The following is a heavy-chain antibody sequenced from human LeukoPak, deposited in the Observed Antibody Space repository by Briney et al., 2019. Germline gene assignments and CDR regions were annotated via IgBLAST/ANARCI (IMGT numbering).Heavy chain of an antibody. V-gene: IGHV1-2*02. CDR3: ARDFYSNYDFWSGLNWFDP. J-gene: IGHJ5*02. D-gene: IGHD3-3*01. CDR2: INPNSGGT. Sequence: ASVKVSCKASGYTFTGYYMHWVRQAPGQGLEWMGWINPNSGGTNYAQKFQGRVTMTRDTSISTAYMELSRLRSDDTAVYYCARDFYSNYDFWSGLNWFDPWGQGTLVTVSS. CDR1: GYTFTGYY.